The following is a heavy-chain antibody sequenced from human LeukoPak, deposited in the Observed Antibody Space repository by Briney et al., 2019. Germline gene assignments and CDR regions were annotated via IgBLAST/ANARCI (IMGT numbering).Heavy chain of an antibody. D-gene: IGHD6-25*01. Sequence: GGSLRLSCAASGFTFSLYDMHWVRQAPGKGLEWVSYVSDSGSNTKYADSVKGRFTISRDNAKNSLYLQMNSLRAEDTAVYYCAAAARYRFDIWGQGTMVTVSS. CDR1: GFTFSLYD. CDR2: VSDSGSNT. V-gene: IGHV3-11*03. J-gene: IGHJ3*02. CDR3: AAAARYRFDI.